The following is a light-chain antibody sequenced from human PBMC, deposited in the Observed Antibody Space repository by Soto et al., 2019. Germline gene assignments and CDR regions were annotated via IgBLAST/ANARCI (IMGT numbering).Light chain of an antibody. J-gene: IGKJ2*01. CDR2: DAS. V-gene: IGKV3-20*01. Sequence: EIVLTQSPGTLSLSPGERANLSCRASQSVSSSYLAWHQQKPGQAPRLLIYDASSRATGIPDRFSGSGSGTDFTLTISRLEPEDFAVYYCQQYGSSPYTFGQGTKLEIK. CDR3: QQYGSSPYT. CDR1: QSVSSSY.